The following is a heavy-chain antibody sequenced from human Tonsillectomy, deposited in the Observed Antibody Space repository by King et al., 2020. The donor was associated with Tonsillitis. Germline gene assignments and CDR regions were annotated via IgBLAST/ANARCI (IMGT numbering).Heavy chain of an antibody. J-gene: IGHJ4*02. Sequence: QLQESGPGLVKPSETLSLTCTVSGGSISSSSYYWGWIRQPPGKGLEWIGSIYSSGSTYYNPSLKSRVTISVDTSKNQFSLKLSSVTAAATAVYYCAGVPTTFFSITYSYYFDYWGQGTLVTVSS. CDR2: IYSSGST. CDR1: GGSISSSSYY. CDR3: AGVPTTFFSITYSYYFDY. D-gene: IGHD2/OR15-2a*01. V-gene: IGHV4-39*01.